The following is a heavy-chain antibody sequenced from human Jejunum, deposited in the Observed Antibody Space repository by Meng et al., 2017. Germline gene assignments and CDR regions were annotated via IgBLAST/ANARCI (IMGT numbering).Heavy chain of an antibody. Sequence: GESLKISCVASGFSFSSTSMSWVRQAPGKGLEWVSTFTASTSTFYADSVKGRFTISRDNSKNTLYLQMNSLRAEDTAVYYCAKLTSSWGQGNLVNGAS. J-gene: IGHJ4*02. V-gene: IGHV3-23*01. CDR2: FTASTST. CDR3: AKLTSS. CDR1: GFSFSSTS. D-gene: IGHD3-16*01.